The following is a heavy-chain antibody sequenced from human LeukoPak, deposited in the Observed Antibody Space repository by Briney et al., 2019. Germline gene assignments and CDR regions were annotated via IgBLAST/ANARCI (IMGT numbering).Heavy chain of an antibody. CDR3: ARAPLGTQWLVPNYFDY. V-gene: IGHV1-18*01. D-gene: IGHD6-19*01. CDR2: ISAYNANT. Sequence: ASVKVSCKASGYTFTSYGISWVRQAPGQGLEWMGWISAYNANTTYAQKLQGRVAMTTDTSTSTPYMELRSLRSDDTAVYYCARAPLGTQWLVPNYFDYWGQGTLVTVSS. J-gene: IGHJ4*02. CDR1: GYTFTSYG.